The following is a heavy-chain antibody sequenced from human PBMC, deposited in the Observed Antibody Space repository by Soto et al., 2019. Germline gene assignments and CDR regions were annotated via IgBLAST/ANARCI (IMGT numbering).Heavy chain of an antibody. D-gene: IGHD3-22*01. J-gene: IGHJ4*02. V-gene: IGHV3-23*01. CDR2: ISGSGGTT. Sequence: PGGSLRLSCAASGFTFSSYAMSWVRQAPGKGLEWVSAISGSGGTTYYADSVKGRFTISRDNSKNTLYLQMNSLRAEDTAVYYFAKDLGDSSGYYKGVVDYWGQGTQVTVSS. CDR3: AKDLGDSSGYYKGVVDY. CDR1: GFTFSSYA.